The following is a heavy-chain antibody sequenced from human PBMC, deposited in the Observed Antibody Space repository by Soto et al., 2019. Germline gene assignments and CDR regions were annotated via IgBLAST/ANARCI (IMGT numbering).Heavy chain of an antibody. D-gene: IGHD3-22*01. Sequence: EVQLVESGGGLVQPGGSLRLSCAASGFTFSSYWMSWVRQAPGKGLEWVANIKQDGSEKYYVDSVKGRFTISRDNAKTSQYLQMTSLRAENTAVYYCARVAGGELTYYYDSSGYYYPYYFDYWGQGTLVTVSS. V-gene: IGHV3-7*01. CDR1: GFTFSSYW. J-gene: IGHJ4*02. CDR2: IKQDGSEK. CDR3: ARVAGGELTYYYDSSGYYYPYYFDY.